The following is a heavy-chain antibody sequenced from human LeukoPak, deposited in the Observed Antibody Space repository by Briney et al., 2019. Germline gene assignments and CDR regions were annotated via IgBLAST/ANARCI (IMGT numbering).Heavy chain of an antibody. CDR1: GFTFYDYG. V-gene: IGHV3-20*04. D-gene: IGHD6-19*01. Sequence: PGGSLRLSCAASGFTFYDYGMSWVRQAPGKGLEWGSGINWNGGSTVYADSVKGRFTISRDNSKNTLYLQMNSLRAEDTAVYYCAKVSSGWPLYYYYYMDVWGKGTTVTISS. J-gene: IGHJ6*03. CDR3: AKVSSGWPLYYYYYMDV. CDR2: INWNGGST.